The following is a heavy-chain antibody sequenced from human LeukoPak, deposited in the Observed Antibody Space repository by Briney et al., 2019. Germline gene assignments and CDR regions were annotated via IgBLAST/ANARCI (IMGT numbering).Heavy chain of an antibody. CDR3: ARDSYGDANFDS. CDR2: IRYDGSNK. J-gene: IGHJ4*02. D-gene: IGHD4-17*01. V-gene: IGHV3-33*08. CDR1: GFTFVNYG. Sequence: GGSLRLSCAASGFTFVNYGFHWVRQAPGKGLEWVAFIRYDGSNKYYADSVKGRFTISRDISKNAVYLQMNSLRAEDTAVYYCARDSYGDANFDSWGQGTLVTVSS.